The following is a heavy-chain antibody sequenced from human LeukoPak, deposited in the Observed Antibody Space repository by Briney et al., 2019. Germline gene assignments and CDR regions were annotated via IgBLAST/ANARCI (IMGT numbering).Heavy chain of an antibody. CDR3: ARDHPIRYLGFDP. D-gene: IGHD3-9*01. Sequence: ASVKVSCKASGGTFSSYAISWVRQAPGQGLEWMGGIIPIFGTANYAQKFQGRVTITADESTSTAYMELSSLRSEDRAVYYCARDHPIRYLGFDPWGQGTLVTVSS. CDR2: IIPIFGTA. V-gene: IGHV1-69*13. J-gene: IGHJ5*02. CDR1: GGTFSSYA.